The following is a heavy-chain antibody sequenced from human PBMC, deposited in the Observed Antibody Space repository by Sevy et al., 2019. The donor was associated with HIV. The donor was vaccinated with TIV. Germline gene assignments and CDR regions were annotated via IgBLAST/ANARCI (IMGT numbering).Heavy chain of an antibody. V-gene: IGHV3-23*01. CDR1: GFTFSSYA. CDR3: ARGYSGYDYDY. CDR2: ISGSGGST. D-gene: IGHD5-12*01. Sequence: GGSLRLSCAASGFTFSSYAMSWVRRAPGKGLEWVSAISGSGGSTYYADSVKGRFTISRDNSKNTLYLQMNSLRAEDTAVYYCARGYSGYDYDYWGQGTLVTVSS. J-gene: IGHJ4*02.